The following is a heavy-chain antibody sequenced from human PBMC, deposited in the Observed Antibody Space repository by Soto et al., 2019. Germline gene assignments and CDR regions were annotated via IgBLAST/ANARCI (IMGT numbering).Heavy chain of an antibody. CDR3: SRASQMVINPYYYPMDV. V-gene: IGHV1-2*02. Sequence: ASVKVSCKASGYTFNRYYMHWVRQAPGPGLEWRGWISPHTGGTTYAQKSQGRVTMTRDTSVSTAFMELSRLGSDDTAFYYCSRASQMVINPYYYPMDVWGQGTTVTVS. CDR1: GYTFNRYY. D-gene: IGHD3-22*01. CDR2: ISPHTGGT. J-gene: IGHJ6*02.